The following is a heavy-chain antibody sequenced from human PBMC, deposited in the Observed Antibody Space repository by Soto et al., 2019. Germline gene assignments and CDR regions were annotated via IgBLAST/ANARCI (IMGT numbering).Heavy chain of an antibody. V-gene: IGHV1-18*01. J-gene: IGHJ2*01. D-gene: IGHD6-13*01. CDR2: ISAYNGNT. CDR1: GYTFTSYG. Sequence: QVQLVQSGAEVKKPGASVKVYCKASGYTFTSYGISWVRQAPGQGLEWLGWISAYNGNTNYAQKLQGRVTMTTDTSTITAYMELRSLRSDDTAVYYCARGPPVGDIAAAGTGWYFDLWGRGTLVTVSS. CDR3: ARGPPVGDIAAAGTGWYFDL.